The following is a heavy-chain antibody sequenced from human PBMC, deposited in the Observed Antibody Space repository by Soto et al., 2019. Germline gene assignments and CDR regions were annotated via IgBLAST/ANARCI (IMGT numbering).Heavy chain of an antibody. CDR3: ARGVAAAGSAYYYYGMDV. J-gene: IGHJ6*02. D-gene: IGHD6-13*01. CDR1: GYTFTSYG. V-gene: IGHV1-18*01. Sequence: QVQLVQSGAEVKKPGASVKVSCKASGYTFTSYGISWVRQAPGQGLEWMGWISAYNGNTNYAQKLQGKATMTTYTSTSTAYMELRSLRSDDTAVYYCARGVAAAGSAYYYYGMDVWGQGTTVTVSS. CDR2: ISAYNGNT.